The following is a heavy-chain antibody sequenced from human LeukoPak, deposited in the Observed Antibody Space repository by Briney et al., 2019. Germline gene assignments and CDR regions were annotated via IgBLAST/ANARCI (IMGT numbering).Heavy chain of an antibody. CDR3: ASLDSSGYYYFDY. CDR2: ISGRSDYI. J-gene: IGHJ4*02. V-gene: IGHV3-21*01. CDR1: VDTFSSYT. D-gene: IGHD3-22*01. Sequence: PGGSLRLSCAHSVDTFSSYTINWVRQAPGKGLEWVSSISGRSDYIYYADSVKGPFTISRDNAKNTLYLQMNSLRAEDTAVYYCASLDSSGYYYFDYWGQGTLVTVSS.